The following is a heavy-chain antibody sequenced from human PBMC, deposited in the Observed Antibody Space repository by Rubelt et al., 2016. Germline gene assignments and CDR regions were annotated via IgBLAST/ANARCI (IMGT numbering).Heavy chain of an antibody. CDR3: ARGHWHDAFDI. CDR2: ISYDGSNK. V-gene: IGHV3-30*04. J-gene: IGHJ3*02. CDR1: GFTFSSYA. Sequence: VQLVESGGGLVQPGGSLRLSCAASGFTFSSYAMSWVRQAPGKGLEWVAVISYDGSNKYYADSVKGRFTISRDNSKNTLYLQMNSLRAEDTAVYYCARGHWHDAFDIWGQGTMVTVSS.